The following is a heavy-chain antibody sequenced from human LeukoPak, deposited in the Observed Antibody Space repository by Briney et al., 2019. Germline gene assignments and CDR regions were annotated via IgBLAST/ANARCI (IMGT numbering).Heavy chain of an antibody. CDR1: GGSISSSSYY. J-gene: IGHJ4*02. CDR2: IYYSGST. CDR3: ARLYYDSSGYYQICYFDY. D-gene: IGHD3-22*01. V-gene: IGHV4-39*01. Sequence: PSETLSLTCTVSGGSISSSSYYWGWIRQPPAKGLEWIGSIYYSGSTYYNPSLKSRVTTSVDTSKNQFSLNLSSVTAADTAVYYCARLYYDSSGYYQICYFDYWGQGTLVTVSS.